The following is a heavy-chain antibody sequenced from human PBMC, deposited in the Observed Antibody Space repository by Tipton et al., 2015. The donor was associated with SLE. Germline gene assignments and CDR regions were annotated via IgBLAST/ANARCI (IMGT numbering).Heavy chain of an antibody. D-gene: IGHD1-7*01. CDR1: GYSFTNYW. J-gene: IGHJ4*02. CDR3: ARVNWNFVVYFDY. V-gene: IGHV5-51*03. CDR2: IYPSDSDA. Sequence: QLVQSGAEVKKPGESLKISCKASGYSFTNYWIGWVRQMPGKGLEWVGIIYPSDSDARYSPSFQGQVTISVDKSGSTAFLQWSTLKAADTAMYYCARVNWNFVVYFDYWLPGTHVSVSS.